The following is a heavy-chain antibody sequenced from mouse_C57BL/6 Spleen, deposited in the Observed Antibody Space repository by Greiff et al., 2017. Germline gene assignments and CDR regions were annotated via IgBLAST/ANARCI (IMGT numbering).Heavy chain of an antibody. CDR3: ARKGWFGY. Sequence: EVMLVESGGGLVKPGGSLKLSCAASGFTFSDSGMHWVRQAPEQGLEWVAYISSGSSTINYAATVKGPFTISRDTAKNTLFLQMPSLRSEDTAMYYWARKGWFGYWGQGTTLTVSS. D-gene: IGHD2-3*01. V-gene: IGHV5-17*01. CDR2: ISSGSSTI. J-gene: IGHJ2*01. CDR1: GFTFSDSG.